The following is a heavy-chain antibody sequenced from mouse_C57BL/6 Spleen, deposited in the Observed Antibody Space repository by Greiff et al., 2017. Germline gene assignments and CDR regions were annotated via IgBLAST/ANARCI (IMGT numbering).Heavy chain of an antibody. CDR1: GYTFTSYW. CDR2: IDPSDSYT. CDR3: ARGYDDDAWFAY. Sequence: QVQLKQPGAELVKPGASVKLSCKASGYTFTSYWMQWVKQRPGQGLEWIGEIDPSDSYTNYNQKFKGKATLTVDTSSSTAYMQLSSLTSEDSAVYYCARGYDDDAWFAYWGQGTLVTVSA. D-gene: IGHD2-4*01. J-gene: IGHJ3*01. V-gene: IGHV1-50*01.